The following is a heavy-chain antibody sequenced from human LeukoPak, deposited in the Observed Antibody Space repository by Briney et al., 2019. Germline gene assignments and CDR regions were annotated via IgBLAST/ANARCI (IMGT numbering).Heavy chain of an antibody. V-gene: IGHV1-69*05. CDR2: IIPIFGSA. D-gene: IGHD1-26*01. J-gene: IGHJ6*03. Sequence: SVKVSCMASGDIFNSYSISWVRQAPGQGLEWMGGIIPIFGSANYAQTFQGRVTITTDQSTSTAYMELSSLSSEDTAVYYCARVGRSRGSLPNSYYYMDVWGKGTTVTVSS. CDR3: ARVGRSRGSLPNSYYYMDV. CDR1: GDIFNSYS.